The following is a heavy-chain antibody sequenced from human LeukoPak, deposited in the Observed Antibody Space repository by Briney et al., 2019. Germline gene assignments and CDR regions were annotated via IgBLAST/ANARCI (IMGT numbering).Heavy chain of an antibody. CDR2: IWYDGSNK. CDR3: ARSSQERWLVVDY. D-gene: IGHD6-19*01. Sequence: GRSLRLSCAASGFTFSSYGMHWVRQAPGKGLEWVAVIWYDGSNKYYADSVKGRFTISRGNSKNTLYLQMNSLRAEDTAVYYCARSSQERWLVVDYWGQGTLVTVSS. CDR1: GFTFSSYG. J-gene: IGHJ4*02. V-gene: IGHV3-33*01.